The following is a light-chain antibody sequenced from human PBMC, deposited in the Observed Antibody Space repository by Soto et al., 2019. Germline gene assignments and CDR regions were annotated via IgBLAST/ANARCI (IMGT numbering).Light chain of an antibody. J-gene: IGLJ1*01. Sequence: SYELSQPPSVSVAPGQTATVTCGGNNVGSKSVHWYQQKPGQAPVLVVYDDSDRPSGIPERFSGSNSGNTATLTISRVEAGDEADYYCQVWDTTSDQGVFGTGTKVTVL. CDR3: QVWDTTSDQGV. V-gene: IGLV3-21*02. CDR1: NVGSKS. CDR2: DDS.